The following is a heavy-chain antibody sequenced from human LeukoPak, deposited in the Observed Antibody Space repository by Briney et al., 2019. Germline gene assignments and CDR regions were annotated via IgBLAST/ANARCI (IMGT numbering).Heavy chain of an antibody. D-gene: IGHD3-22*01. J-gene: IGHJ4*02. CDR2: SHSANSA. CDR3: AKCRYDSSGYQSVFDY. Sequence: GGSLRLSCAATGITVSNIYMSWVRQAPGQGLEWVSLSHSANSAYYANSVKGRFTISRDNSKNTLYLQMNSLRAEDTAVYYCAKCRYDSSGYQSVFDYWGQGTLVTVSS. V-gene: IGHV3-66*01. CDR1: GITVSNIY.